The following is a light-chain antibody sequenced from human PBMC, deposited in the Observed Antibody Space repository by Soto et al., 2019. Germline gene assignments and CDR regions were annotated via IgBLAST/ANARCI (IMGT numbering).Light chain of an antibody. V-gene: IGKV3-15*01. Sequence: EIVMTQSPATLSVSPGERATLSCRASQTINNNVAWYQLKDGQVPRLVIYGASTRATDIPARFSGSGSGTDFTLTISRLEPEDFAVYFCQQYGSSVKTFGQGTKVDIK. CDR3: QQYGSSVKT. CDR1: QTINNN. CDR2: GAS. J-gene: IGKJ1*01.